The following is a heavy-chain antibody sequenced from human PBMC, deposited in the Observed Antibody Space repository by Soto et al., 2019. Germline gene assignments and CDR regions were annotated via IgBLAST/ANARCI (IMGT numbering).Heavy chain of an antibody. J-gene: IGHJ4*02. Sequence: GGSLRLSCAASGLTVSSNYMSWVRQAPGKGLEWVSVIYSGGSTYYADSVKGRFTISRDNSKNTLYLQMNSLRAEDTAVYYCARDCSSTSCYDYWGQGTLVTVSS. D-gene: IGHD2-2*01. CDR3: ARDCSSTSCYDY. V-gene: IGHV3-53*01. CDR2: IYSGGST. CDR1: GLTVSSNY.